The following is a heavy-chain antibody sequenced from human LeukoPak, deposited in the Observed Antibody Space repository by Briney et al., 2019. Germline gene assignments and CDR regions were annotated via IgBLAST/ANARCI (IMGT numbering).Heavy chain of an antibody. J-gene: IGHJ4*02. D-gene: IGHD5-18*01. CDR1: GYSFTSNW. CDR2: IYPGDSET. V-gene: IGHV5-51*01. Sequence: GESLKISCETSGYSFTSNWIAGVRQKPGKGLEWMGIIYPGDSETRYSPSLQGQVTISVDKSVRSAYLSWSSLKASDTAMYYCARQYSYGDFDYWGQGTLVTVSS. CDR3: ARQYSYGDFDY.